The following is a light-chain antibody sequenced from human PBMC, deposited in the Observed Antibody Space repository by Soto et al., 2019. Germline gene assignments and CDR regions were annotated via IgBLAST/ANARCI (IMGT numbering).Light chain of an antibody. Sequence: QSALTQPRSVSGSPGQSVTISCTGTSSDVGDYNYVSWYQQHPGKAPKVMIYDVSKRPSGVPDRFSGSKSDNTASLTISGLQAEDEADYYCCSYAGSFASYVFGTGTKLTVL. CDR2: DVS. J-gene: IGLJ1*01. CDR1: SSDVGDYNY. V-gene: IGLV2-11*01. CDR3: CSYAGSFASYV.